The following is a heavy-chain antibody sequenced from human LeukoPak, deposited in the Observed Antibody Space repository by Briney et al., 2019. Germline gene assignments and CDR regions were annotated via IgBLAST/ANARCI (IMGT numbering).Heavy chain of an antibody. V-gene: IGHV3-64D*06. CDR1: GFTFSSFA. Sequence: GGSLRLSCSASGFTFSSFALHWVRQAPGKGLESVSGISTNGGYTYHADSVKGRFTIPRDNSKNTLFLQMSSLRAEDTAVYFCIKGGSRTRDFDAFDIWGQGTMVTVSS. CDR2: ISTNGGYT. J-gene: IGHJ3*02. CDR3: IKGGSRTRDFDAFDI. D-gene: IGHD1-14*01.